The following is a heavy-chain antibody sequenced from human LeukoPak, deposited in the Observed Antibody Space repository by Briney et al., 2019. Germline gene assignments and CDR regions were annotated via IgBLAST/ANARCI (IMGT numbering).Heavy chain of an antibody. CDR1: GGSISRYY. D-gene: IGHD3-9*01. CDR2: IYYSGST. CDR3: VRTIGVTGLSDHFDY. J-gene: IGHJ4*02. V-gene: IGHV4-59*08. Sequence: PSETLSLTCTVSGGSISRYYWSWIRQPPGKGLEWIGYIYYSGSTNYNPSLKSRVTISVDTSKNHFSLKLSSVTAADTAVYYCVRTIGVTGLSDHFDYWGQGTLVTVFS.